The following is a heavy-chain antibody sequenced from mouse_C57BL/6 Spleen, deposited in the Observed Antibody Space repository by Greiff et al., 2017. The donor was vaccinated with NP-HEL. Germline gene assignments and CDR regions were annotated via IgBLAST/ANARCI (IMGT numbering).Heavy chain of an antibody. CDR3: AREGDYFFAY. V-gene: IGHV5-4*01. CDR1: GFTFSSYA. J-gene: IGHJ3*01. Sequence: EVLLVESGGGLVKPGGSLKLSCAASGFTFSSYAMSWVRQTPEKRLEWVATISDGGSYTYYPDNVKGRFTISRDNAKNNPYLQMSHLKSEDTAMYYCAREGDYFFAYWGQGTLVTVSA. CDR2: ISDGGSYT. D-gene: IGHD1-1*02.